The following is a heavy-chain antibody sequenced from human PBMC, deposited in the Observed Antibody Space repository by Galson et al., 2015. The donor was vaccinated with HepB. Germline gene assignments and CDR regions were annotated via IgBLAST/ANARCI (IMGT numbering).Heavy chain of an antibody. CDR1: GYTFTSYG. Sequence: SVKVSCKASGYTFTSYGISWVRQAPGQGLEWMGWISAYNGNTNYAQKLQGRVTMTTDTSTSTAYMELRSLRSDDTAVYYCARGSPRDGDYEVYYYYGMDVWGQGTTVTVSS. CDR2: ISAYNGNT. V-gene: IGHV1-18*01. D-gene: IGHD4-17*01. J-gene: IGHJ6*02. CDR3: ARGSPRDGDYEVYYYYGMDV.